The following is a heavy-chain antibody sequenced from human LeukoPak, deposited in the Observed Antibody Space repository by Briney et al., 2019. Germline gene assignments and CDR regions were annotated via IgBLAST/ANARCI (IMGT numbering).Heavy chain of an antibody. J-gene: IGHJ4*02. CDR3: SRVKVTGSGDY. D-gene: IGHD4-11*01. Sequence: PSETLSLTCTVSGYSISSGYYWGWIRQPPGKGLEWIGSIYHSGSTNYNPSLKSRVTISVDTSNNQFSLKLSSVTAADTAVYYCSRVKVTGSGDYWGQGALVTVSS. CDR1: GYSISSGYY. CDR2: IYHSGST. V-gene: IGHV4-38-2*02.